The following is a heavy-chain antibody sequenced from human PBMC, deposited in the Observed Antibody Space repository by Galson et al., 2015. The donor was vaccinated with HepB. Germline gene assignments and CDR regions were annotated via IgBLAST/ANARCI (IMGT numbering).Heavy chain of an antibody. CDR3: ATPRNIHFERAFEI. CDR1: GGSFNNYF. Sequence: SVKVSCKASGGSFNNYFIAWVRQAPGQGLEWMGRVMPALGTSIFAQNFQGRLTITADESTNTAYMELSSLRSEDTATYYCATPRNIHFERAFEIWGQGTVVTVSS. D-gene: IGHD2/OR15-2a*01. CDR2: VMPALGTS. J-gene: IGHJ3*02. V-gene: IGHV1-69*11.